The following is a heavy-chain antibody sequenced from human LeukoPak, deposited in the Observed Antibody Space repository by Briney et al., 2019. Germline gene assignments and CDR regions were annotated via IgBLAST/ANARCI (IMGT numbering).Heavy chain of an antibody. V-gene: IGHV3-30-3*01. CDR2: ISYDGSNK. CDR3: AREGAHGPDY. Sequence: GRSLRLSCAASGFTFSSYAMHWVRQAPGKGLEWVAVISYDGSNKYYADSVKGRFTISRDNSKNTLYLQMNSLRAEDTAVYYCAREGAHGPDYWGQGTLVTVSS. J-gene: IGHJ4*02. D-gene: IGHD1-26*01. CDR1: GFTFSSYA.